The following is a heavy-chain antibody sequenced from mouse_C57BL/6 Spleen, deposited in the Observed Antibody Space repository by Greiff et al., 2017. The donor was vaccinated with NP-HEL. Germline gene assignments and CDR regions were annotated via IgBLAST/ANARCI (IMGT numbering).Heavy chain of an antibody. CDR1: GYSFTGYY. J-gene: IGHJ2*01. V-gene: IGHV1-42*01. Sequence: VQLKQSGPELVKPGASVKISCKASGYSFTGYYMNWVKQSPEKSLEWIGEINPSTGGTTYNQKFKAKATLTVDKSSSTAYMQLKSLTSEDSAVYYCARRESFDYWGQGTTLTVSS. CDR2: INPSTGGT. CDR3: ARRESFDY.